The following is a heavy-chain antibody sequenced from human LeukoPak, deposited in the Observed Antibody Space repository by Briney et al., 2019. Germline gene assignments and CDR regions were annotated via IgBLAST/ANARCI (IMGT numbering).Heavy chain of an antibody. Sequence: PGGSLTLSCAASGFTFSDHYMDWVRQAPGKGLEWVGRTRNKASGYTTEYAASVKGRFTISRDDSKNSLYLQMNSLKTEDTAVYYCARAPPIDYWGQGTPVTVSS. CDR2: TRNKASGYTT. J-gene: IGHJ4*02. V-gene: IGHV3-72*01. CDR3: ARAPPIDY. CDR1: GFTFSDHY.